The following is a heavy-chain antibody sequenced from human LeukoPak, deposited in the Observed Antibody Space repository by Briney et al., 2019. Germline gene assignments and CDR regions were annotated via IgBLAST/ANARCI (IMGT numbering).Heavy chain of an antibody. J-gene: IGHJ4*02. V-gene: IGHV4-61*02. Sequence: SETLSLTCTVSGGSITRGSYYWSWIRQPTGKGLEWIGRIYTSGSTNYNPSLKSRVTISVDTSKNQFSLKLSSVTAADTAVYYCARPSRGIAAGFDYWGQGTLVTVSS. D-gene: IGHD6-13*01. CDR3: ARPSRGIAAGFDY. CDR2: IYTSGST. CDR1: GGSITRGSYY.